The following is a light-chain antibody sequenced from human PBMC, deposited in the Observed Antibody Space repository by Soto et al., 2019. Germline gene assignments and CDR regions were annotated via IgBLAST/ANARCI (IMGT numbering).Light chain of an antibody. CDR1: ESISSHY. J-gene: IGKJ3*01. CDR2: GAS. V-gene: IGKV3-20*01. Sequence: EVVLMQSPYTLSLSPGERATLSCRASESISSHYIAWYQHKPGQAPRLLIFGASTRATGIPDRFSGSWSGTDFTLTISRLAPEDFAMYYCQNFGDSPFTFGPGTKVDIK. CDR3: QNFGDSPFT.